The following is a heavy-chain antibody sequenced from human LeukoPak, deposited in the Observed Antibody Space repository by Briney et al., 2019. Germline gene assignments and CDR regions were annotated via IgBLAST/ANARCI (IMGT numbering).Heavy chain of an antibody. CDR1: GGSINTNNYY. CDR3: AKRTTGYCISTSCYNS. CDR2: IYYSGTT. V-gene: IGHV4-39*02. J-gene: IGHJ5*02. D-gene: IGHD2-2*02. Sequence: PSETLSLTCTVSGGSINTNNYYSGWIRQPPGKGLEWIGSIYYSGTTYYNPSLERRLTIAIDTSKNLFSLKVSDVTAADTAVYFCAKRTTGYCISTSCYNSWGQGTLVTVSS.